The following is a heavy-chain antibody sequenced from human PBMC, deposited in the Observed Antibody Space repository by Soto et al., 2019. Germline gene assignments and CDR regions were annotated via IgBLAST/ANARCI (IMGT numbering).Heavy chain of an antibody. CDR1: GGSISSGGYS. CDR2: IYHSGST. V-gene: IGHV4-30-2*01. J-gene: IGHJ4*02. CDR3: AAGEASSRNLAPYYLNF. Sequence: SETLSLACAVSGGSISSGGYSWSWIRQPPGKGLEWIGYIYHSGSTYYNPSLKSRVTISVDRSKNQFSLKLSSVTAADTAVYFCAAGEASSRNLAPYYLNFWGQGTPVTVSS. D-gene: IGHD6-13*01.